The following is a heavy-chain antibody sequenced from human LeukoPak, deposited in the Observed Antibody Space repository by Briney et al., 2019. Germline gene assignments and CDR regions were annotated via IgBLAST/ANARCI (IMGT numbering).Heavy chain of an antibody. J-gene: IGHJ4*02. CDR1: GGSISSSSYY. V-gene: IGHV4-39*01. D-gene: IGHD6-6*01. CDR3: ARKTVRAARPIF. CDR2: IYYSGST. Sequence: PSETLSLTCTVSGGSISSSSYYWGWIRQPPGKGLEWIGSIYYSGSTYYNPSLKSRVTISVDTSKNQFSLKLSSVTAADTAVYYCARKTVRAARPIFWGQGTLVTVSS.